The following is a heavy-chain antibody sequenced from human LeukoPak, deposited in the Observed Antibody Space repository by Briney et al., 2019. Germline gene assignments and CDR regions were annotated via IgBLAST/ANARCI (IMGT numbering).Heavy chain of an antibody. CDR3: ARDQLTTTGHGFKNWFDP. Sequence: ASVKVSCKASGGTFSSYAISWVRQAPGHGLEWMGRIIHIFGTANYAQKFQGRVTITTDESTSTAYMELSSLRSEDTAVYYCARDQLTTTGHGFKNWFDPWGQGTLVTVSS. CDR2: IIHIFGTA. V-gene: IGHV1-69*05. CDR1: GGTFSSYA. J-gene: IGHJ5*02. D-gene: IGHD1-14*01.